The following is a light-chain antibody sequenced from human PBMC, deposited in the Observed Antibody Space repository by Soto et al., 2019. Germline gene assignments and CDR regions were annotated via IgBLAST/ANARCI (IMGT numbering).Light chain of an antibody. J-gene: IGKJ4*01. Sequence: EVVLTQSPGTLSLSPGERATLSCRASQSVGIHLAWYQQKPGRAPRLLIYEASNRATGIPARFSGSGSGTDFVLIISSLEPEDFAVYYCQQRYNWPPLTFGGGTKVEIK. CDR2: EAS. CDR1: QSVGIH. V-gene: IGKV3-11*01. CDR3: QQRYNWPPLT.